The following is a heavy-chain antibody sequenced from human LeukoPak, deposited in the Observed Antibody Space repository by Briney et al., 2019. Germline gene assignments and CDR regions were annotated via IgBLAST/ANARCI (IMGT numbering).Heavy chain of an antibody. Sequence: SQTLSLTCAISGDSASSNSAAWNWIRQSPSRGLEWLGRTYYRSKWYNEYAVSVRSRITINPDTSKNQISLRLTSVTAADTAMYFCARHRDYYDTWGHGTLVTVSS. CDR3: ARHRDYYDT. D-gene: IGHD3-22*01. CDR2: TYYRSKWYN. CDR1: GDSASSNSAA. J-gene: IGHJ4*01. V-gene: IGHV6-1*01.